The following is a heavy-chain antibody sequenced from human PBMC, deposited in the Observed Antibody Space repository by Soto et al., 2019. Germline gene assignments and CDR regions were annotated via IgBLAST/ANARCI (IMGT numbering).Heavy chain of an antibody. CDR3: ARSMHYYDSSGYGGVAFDI. J-gene: IGHJ3*02. V-gene: IGHV3-11*06. Sequence: GGSLRLSCAASGFTFSDYYMSWIRQAPGKGLEWVSYISSSGSYTNYADSVKGRFTISRDNAKNSLCLQMNSLRAEDTAVYYCARSMHYYDSSGYGGVAFDIWGQGTMVTVSS. D-gene: IGHD3-22*01. CDR1: GFTFSDYY. CDR2: ISSSGSYT.